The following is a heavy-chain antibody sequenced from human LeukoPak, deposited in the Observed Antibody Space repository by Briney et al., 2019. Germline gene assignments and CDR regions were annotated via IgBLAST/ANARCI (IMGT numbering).Heavy chain of an antibody. J-gene: IGHJ4*02. Sequence: SGGSLRLSCAASGFTFSSYGMHWVRQAPGKGLEWVANIKKDGSEKYYVDSVKGRFTISRDNAKNSLYLQMNSLRAEDTAVYYCVRDFSLTRLERPFDYWGQGTLVTVSS. V-gene: IGHV3-7*01. CDR2: IKKDGSEK. CDR1: GFTFSSYG. CDR3: VRDFSLTRLERPFDY. D-gene: IGHD1-1*01.